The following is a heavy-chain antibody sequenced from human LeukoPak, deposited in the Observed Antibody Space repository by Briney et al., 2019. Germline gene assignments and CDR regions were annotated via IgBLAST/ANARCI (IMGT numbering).Heavy chain of an antibody. V-gene: IGHV4-39*01. Sequence: ASETLSLTCTVSGGSISSSSYYWGWIRQPPGKGLEWIGSIYYSGSTYYNPSLKSRVTISVDTSKNQFSLKLSSVTAADTAVYYCARQRWELEPDTPWYFDLWGRGTLVTVSS. CDR2: IYYSGST. D-gene: IGHD1-26*01. CDR1: GGSISSSSYY. CDR3: ARQRWELEPDTPWYFDL. J-gene: IGHJ2*01.